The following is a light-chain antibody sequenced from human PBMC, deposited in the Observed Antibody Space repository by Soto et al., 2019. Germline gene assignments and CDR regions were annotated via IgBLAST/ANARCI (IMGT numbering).Light chain of an antibody. CDR2: DDG. V-gene: IGLV3-21*02. J-gene: IGLJ1*01. Sequence: SYELTRAPSVSVAPGQTARITCGGTNIGNKRVHWYQQKPGQAPVLVVYDDGDRPSGIPERFSGSNSGTTATLTVSRVEAGDEADYYCQVWDSSSDHYVFGNGTKVTVL. CDR1: NIGNKR. CDR3: QVWDSSSDHYV.